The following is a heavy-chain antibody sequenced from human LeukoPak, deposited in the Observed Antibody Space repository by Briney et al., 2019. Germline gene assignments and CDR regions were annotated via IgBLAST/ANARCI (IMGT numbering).Heavy chain of an antibody. CDR2: ISAYNGNT. D-gene: IGHD6-19*01. Sequence: ASVKVSCKASGYTFTSYGISWVRQAPGQGLEWMGWISAYNGNTNYAQKLQGRVTMTRDTSTSTVYMELSSLRSEDTAVYYCARAYSSGWYFVYWGQGTLVTVSS. CDR1: GYTFTSYG. J-gene: IGHJ4*02. CDR3: ARAYSSGWYFVY. V-gene: IGHV1-18*01.